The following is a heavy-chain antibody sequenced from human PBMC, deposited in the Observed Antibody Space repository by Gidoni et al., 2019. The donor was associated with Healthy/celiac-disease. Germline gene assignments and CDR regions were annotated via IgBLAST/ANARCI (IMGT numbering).Heavy chain of an antibody. D-gene: IGHD2-8*02. CDR2: INPTSGGT. V-gene: IGHV1-2*06. CDR3: ARFHRTVSFDY. J-gene: IGHJ4*02. CDR1: GYTYTGYH. Sequence: QVQLVQSGAEVKKPGASVKVSCKASGYTYTGYHMHWVRQAPGKGLEWMGRINPTSGGTNYAQMFQCRVTMTRDTSISTAYMELSRLRSDDTALYYCARFHRTVSFDYWGQGTLVTVSS.